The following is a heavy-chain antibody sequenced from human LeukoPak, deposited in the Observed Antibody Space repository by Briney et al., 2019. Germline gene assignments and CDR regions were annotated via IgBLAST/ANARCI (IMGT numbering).Heavy chain of an antibody. CDR3: ARDKYCSDGDCDGGSKFDY. CDR1: GFTFTTYW. J-gene: IGHJ4*02. CDR2: IKEDGSEK. D-gene: IGHD2-21*02. V-gene: IGHV3-7*01. Sequence: GGSLRLSCAASGFTFTTYWMSWVRQAPGKGLEWVANIKEDGSEKNYVDSVKGRFTISRDDAKKSLYLQMNSLRAEDTGVYYCARDKYCSDGDCDGGSKFDYWGQGTLVTVSS.